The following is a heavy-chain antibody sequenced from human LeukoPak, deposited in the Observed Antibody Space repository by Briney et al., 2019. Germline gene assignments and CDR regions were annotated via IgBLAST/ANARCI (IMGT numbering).Heavy chain of an antibody. CDR2: IYTSGNT. J-gene: IGHJ5*02. V-gene: IGHV4-61*02. CDR1: GGFISSGSYY. Sequence: SETLSLTCTVSGGFISSGSYYWSWIRQPAGKGLEWVGRIYTSGNTNYNPSLKSRVTISVDTSKNQFSLRLSSVTAADTAVYYCARGRVAAAGYNWFDPWGQGTLVTVSS. CDR3: ARGRVAAAGYNWFDP. D-gene: IGHD6-13*01.